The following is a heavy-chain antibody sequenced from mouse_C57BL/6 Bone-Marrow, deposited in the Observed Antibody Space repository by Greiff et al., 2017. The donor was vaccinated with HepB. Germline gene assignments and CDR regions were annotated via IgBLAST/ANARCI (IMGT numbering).Heavy chain of an antibody. Sequence: VQLQQPGAELVKPGASVKMSCKASGYTFTSYWITWVKQRPGQGLEWIGDIYPGSGSTNYNEKFKSKATLTVDTSSSTAYMQLSSLTSEDSAVYYCAGMITTRRYYFDYWGQGTTLTVSS. V-gene: IGHV1-55*01. J-gene: IGHJ2*01. CDR3: AGMITTRRYYFDY. CDR2: IYPGSGST. CDR1: GYTFTSYW. D-gene: IGHD2-4*01.